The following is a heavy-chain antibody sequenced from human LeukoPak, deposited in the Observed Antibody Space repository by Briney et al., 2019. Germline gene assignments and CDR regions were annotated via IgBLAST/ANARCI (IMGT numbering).Heavy chain of an antibody. CDR2: INPNSGGA. J-gene: IGHJ4*02. CDR3: ARVRGYCSGGSCYPGTHFDY. V-gene: IGHV1-2*02. CDR1: GYTFTGYY. D-gene: IGHD2-15*01. Sequence: ASVKVSCKASGYTFTGYYMHWVRQAPGQGLEWMGWINPNSGGANYAQKFQGRVTMTRDTSISTAYMELSRLRSDDTAVYYCARVRGYCSGGSCYPGTHFDYWGQGTLVTVSS.